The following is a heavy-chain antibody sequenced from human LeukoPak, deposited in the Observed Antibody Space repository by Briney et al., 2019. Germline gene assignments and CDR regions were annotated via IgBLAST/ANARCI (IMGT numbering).Heavy chain of an antibody. CDR2: ISGSGGST. CDR1: GFTFSDYA. V-gene: IGHV3-23*01. D-gene: IGHD5-12*01. CDR3: AKTIVATRPAYYFDY. J-gene: IGHJ4*02. Sequence: GGSLRLSCSASGFTFSDYAMHWVRQAPGKGLEWVSAISGSGGSTYYADSVKGRFTISRDNSKNTLYLQMNSLRAEDTVVYYCAKTIVATRPAYYFDYWGQGTLVTVSS.